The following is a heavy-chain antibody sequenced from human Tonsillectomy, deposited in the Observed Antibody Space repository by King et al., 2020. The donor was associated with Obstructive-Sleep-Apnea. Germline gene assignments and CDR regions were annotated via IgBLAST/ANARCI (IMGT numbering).Heavy chain of an antibody. D-gene: IGHD3-10*01. Sequence: VQLQESGPGLVKPSGTLSLTCAVSGDSISSSNWWSWVRQPPGKGLEWIGEIYHSGSTNYNPSLKSRVSISVDKSKNQFSLKLSSVTAADTAVYYCARNTMVRGVITKLTYYIDYWGQGTLVTVAS. CDR3: ARNTMVRGVITKLTYYIDY. V-gene: IGHV4-4*02. CDR2: IYHSGST. CDR1: GDSISSSNW. J-gene: IGHJ4*02.